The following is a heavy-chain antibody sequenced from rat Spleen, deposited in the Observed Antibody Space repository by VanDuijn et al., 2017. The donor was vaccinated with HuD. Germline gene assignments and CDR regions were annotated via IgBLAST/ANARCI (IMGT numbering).Heavy chain of an antibody. CDR3: ARETLYSGAFDY. V-gene: IGHV5S13*01. D-gene: IGHD1-1*01. J-gene: IGHJ2*01. Sequence: EVQLVESGGGLVQPGRSLKLSCVASGFTFSNYGMAWVRQAPTKGLEWVASISTGGGNTYWRDSVKGRFTISRDNAKNTIYLQMDSLRSEDTATYYCARETLYSGAFDYWGQGVMVTVSS. CDR2: ISTGGGNT. CDR1: GFTFSNYG.